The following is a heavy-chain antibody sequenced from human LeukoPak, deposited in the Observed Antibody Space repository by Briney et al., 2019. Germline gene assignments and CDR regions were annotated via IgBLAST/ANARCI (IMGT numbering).Heavy chain of an antibody. J-gene: IGHJ4*02. D-gene: IGHD2-21*02. Sequence: PGGSLRLSCAASGFTVSSNYMSWVRQAPGKGLEWVSVIYSGGSKYYADSVKGRFTISRDNSKNTLYLQMNSLRAEDTAVYYCARDNPAYCGGDCYSLDYWGQGTLVTVSS. CDR2: IYSGGSK. V-gene: IGHV3-53*05. CDR1: GFTVSSNY. CDR3: ARDNPAYCGGDCYSLDY.